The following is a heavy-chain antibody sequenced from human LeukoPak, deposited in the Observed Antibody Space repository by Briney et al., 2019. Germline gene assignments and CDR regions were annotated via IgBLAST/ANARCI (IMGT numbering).Heavy chain of an antibody. Sequence: PSETLSLTRTVSGGSIRNNNYYWAWIRPPPGKGLEWIGSIYYSATTYYNPSLKSRVTISVDTSKNQFSLKLTSVTAADTAVYYCARPNVDTAMAELYWFFDVWGRGTLVTVSS. CDR3: ARPNVDTAMAELYWFFDV. CDR2: IYYSATT. V-gene: IGHV4-39*01. CDR1: GGSIRNNNYY. D-gene: IGHD5-18*01. J-gene: IGHJ2*01.